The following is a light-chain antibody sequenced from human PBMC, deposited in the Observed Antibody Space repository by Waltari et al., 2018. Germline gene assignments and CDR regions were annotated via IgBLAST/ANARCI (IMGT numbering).Light chain of an antibody. CDR1: QGISSY. CDR2: AAS. CDR3: QQLKSYPLT. J-gene: IGKJ4*01. V-gene: IGKV1-9*01. Sequence: IQLTQSPSSLSASVGDRDTITCRASQGISSYLAWYQQKPGKAPNLLIYAASTLQSGVPSRFSGSGSGTDFTLTISSLQPEDFATYYCQQLKSYPLTFGGGSKVETK.